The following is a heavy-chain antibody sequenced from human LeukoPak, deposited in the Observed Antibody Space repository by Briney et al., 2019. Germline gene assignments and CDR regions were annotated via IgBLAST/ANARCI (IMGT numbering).Heavy chain of an antibody. V-gene: IGHV3-30*01. CDR3: ARGETRINYYDSNGYYYSYFDY. D-gene: IGHD3-22*01. CDR1: GFTFSSYA. J-gene: IGHJ4*02. CDR2: ISYDGSNK. Sequence: PGGSLRLSCAASGFTFSSYAMHWVRQAPGKGLEWVAVISYDGSNKYYADSVKGRFTISRDNSKNTLYLQMNSLRAEDTAVYYCARGETRINYYDSNGYYYSYFDYWGQGTLVTVSS.